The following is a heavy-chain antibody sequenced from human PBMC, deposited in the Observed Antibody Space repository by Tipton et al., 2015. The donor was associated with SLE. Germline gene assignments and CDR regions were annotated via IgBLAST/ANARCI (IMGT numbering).Heavy chain of an antibody. D-gene: IGHD6-19*01. CDR1: GGSFSGYY. CDR2: IYYSGST. CDR3: ARDVAVAGTPFDY. V-gene: IGHV4-34*01. J-gene: IGHJ4*02. Sequence: TLSLTCAVYGGSFSGYYWSWIRQPPGKGLEWIGSIYYSGSTYYNPSLKSRVTISVDTSKNQFSLKLSSVTAADTAVYYCARDVAVAGTPFDYWGQGTLVTVSS.